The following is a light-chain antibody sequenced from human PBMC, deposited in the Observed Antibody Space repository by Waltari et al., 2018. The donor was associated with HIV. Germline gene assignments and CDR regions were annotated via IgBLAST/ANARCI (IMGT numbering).Light chain of an antibody. Sequence: ATLSLSPGERATLSCRASQSVSSYLAWYQQKPGQAPRLLIYDASNRATGIPARFSGSGSGTDFTLTISSLEPEDFAVYYCQQRSNWPPVTFGQGTRLEIK. CDR2: DAS. CDR1: QSVSSY. V-gene: IGKV3-11*01. J-gene: IGKJ5*01. CDR3: QQRSNWPPVT.